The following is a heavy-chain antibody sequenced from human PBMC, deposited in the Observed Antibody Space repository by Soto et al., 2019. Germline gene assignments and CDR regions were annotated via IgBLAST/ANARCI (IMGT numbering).Heavy chain of an antibody. CDR1: GFTVGTHY. J-gene: IGHJ6*02. V-gene: IGHV3-66*01. CDR3: ATTGMGVTLYYYYHGMDV. D-gene: IGHD1-26*01. CDR2: MFYGGST. Sequence: EVQLVESGGGLVQPGGSLRLSCAASGFTVGTHYMTWVRQAPGKGLEWVSVMFYGGSTYYADSVKGRFTISRDDSKNTLYLQMNSLRAEDTAVYYCATTGMGVTLYYYYHGMDVWGQGTTVTVSS.